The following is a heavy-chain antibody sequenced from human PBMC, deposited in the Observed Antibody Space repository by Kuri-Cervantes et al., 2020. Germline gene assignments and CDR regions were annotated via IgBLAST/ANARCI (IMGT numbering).Heavy chain of an antibody. Sequence: ASVKVSCKASGYTFSAYFIHWVRQAPGQGLEWLGRVNCNGGGTIYAPKFQGRVTMTRDTSISTAYMELSSLKSADTAMYYCARIVGSASSRSIWGQGTLVTVSS. CDR3: ARIVGSASSRSI. J-gene: IGHJ4*02. CDR2: VNCNGGGT. V-gene: IGHV1-2*06. CDR1: GYTFSAYF. D-gene: IGHD2-21*01.